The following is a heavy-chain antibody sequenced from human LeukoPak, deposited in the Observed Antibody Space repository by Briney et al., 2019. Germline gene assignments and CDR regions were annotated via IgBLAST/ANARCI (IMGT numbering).Heavy chain of an antibody. CDR2: ISAYNGNT. J-gene: IGHJ5*02. D-gene: IGHD2-2*01. Sequence: ASVKVSCKASGYTFTSYGISWVRQAPGQGLEWMGWISAYNGNTNYAQKLQGRVTMTTDTSTSTAYMELRSLRSDDTAVYYCASDPPDAYCSSTSCYWATGRNWFDPWGQGTLVTVSS. CDR1: GYTFTSYG. CDR3: ASDPPDAYCSSTSCYWATGRNWFDP. V-gene: IGHV1-18*01.